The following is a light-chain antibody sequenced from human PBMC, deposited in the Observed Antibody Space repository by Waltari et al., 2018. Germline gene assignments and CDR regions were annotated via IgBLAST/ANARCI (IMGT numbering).Light chain of an antibody. Sequence: EVVLTQSPATLSLSPGDTATLSCRASQRFYTDLAWYQQTPGQPPRLLISGGKYRATGIPARFSGSGSGTDFTLTISSLEPADFALYFCQHRHNWPPEFTFGGGTKVEI. J-gene: IGKJ4*01. CDR1: QRFYTD. CDR2: GGK. CDR3: QHRHNWPPEFT. V-gene: IGKV3-11*01.